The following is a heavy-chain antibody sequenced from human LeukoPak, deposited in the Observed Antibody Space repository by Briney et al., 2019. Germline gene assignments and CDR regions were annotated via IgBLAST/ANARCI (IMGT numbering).Heavy chain of an antibody. V-gene: IGHV1-2*02. CDR1: GYTFTAYF. Sequence: ASVKVSCKTSGYTFTAYFIHWVRQAPGQGLEWMGWINPNTGGTNYAQNFQGRVTLTRDTSITTAYMELNTLTSGDTALYYCARGHEPSMAARRVAFDIWGQGTMVTVSS. D-gene: IGHD6-6*01. CDR3: ARGHEPSMAARRVAFDI. CDR2: INPNTGGT. J-gene: IGHJ3*02.